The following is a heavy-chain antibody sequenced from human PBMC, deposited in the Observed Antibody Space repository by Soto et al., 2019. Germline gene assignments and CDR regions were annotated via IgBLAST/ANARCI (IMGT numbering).Heavy chain of an antibody. V-gene: IGHV4-39*02. CDR2: VHHSVTT. CDR3: ARDTSSTSLRAEYFQF. J-gene: IGHJ1*01. CDR1: GGPVGYTSFY. Sequence: PSETLSLTCDVSGGPVGYTSFYWGWLRQSPGKGLEWIGSVHHSVTTYYNPSLKGRVTISMDTSKNQFSLRLTSVTAADTAVYYCARDTSSTSLRAEYFQFWGQXTQVTXXS. D-gene: IGHD6-13*01.